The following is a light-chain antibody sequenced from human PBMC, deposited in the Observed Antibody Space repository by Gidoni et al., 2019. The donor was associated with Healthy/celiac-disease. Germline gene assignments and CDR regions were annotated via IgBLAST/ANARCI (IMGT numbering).Light chain of an antibody. CDR1: QSVSSY. Sequence: EIVLTQSQATLSLSPGERATLSCRASQSVSSYLAWYQQKPGQAPRLLIYDASNRATGIPARFSGSGSGTDFILTISSLEPEDFALYYCQQRSNWPPPYTFGQGTKLEIK. J-gene: IGKJ2*01. V-gene: IGKV3-11*01. CDR3: QQRSNWPPPYT. CDR2: DAS.